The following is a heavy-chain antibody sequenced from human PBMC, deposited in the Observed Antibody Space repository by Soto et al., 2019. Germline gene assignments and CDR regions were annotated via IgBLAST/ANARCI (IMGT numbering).Heavy chain of an antibody. V-gene: IGHV1-24*01. CDR3: ATGYQAVAVHFGWYFDL. CDR1: GYTLTELS. CDR2: FDPEDGET. Sequence: ASVKVSCKVSGYTLTELSMHWVRQAPGKGLEWMGGFDPEDGETIYAQKFQGRVTMTEDTSTDTAYMELSSLRSEDTAVYYCATGYQAVAVHFGWYFDLWGRGTLVTVSS. D-gene: IGHD6-19*01. J-gene: IGHJ2*01.